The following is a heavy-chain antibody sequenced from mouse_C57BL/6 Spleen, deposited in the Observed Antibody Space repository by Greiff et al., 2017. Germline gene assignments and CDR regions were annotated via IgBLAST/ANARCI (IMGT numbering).Heavy chain of an antibody. D-gene: IGHD2-4*01. J-gene: IGHJ2*01. CDR2: IDPSDSYP. Sequence: VQLQQPGAELVMPGASVKLSCKASGYTFPSYWMHWVKQRPGQGLEWIGEIDPSDSYPNYNQKFKGKSTLKADKSSSTAYRQLTSLTSADSAVYYCATRDYDYWGQGTTLTVSS. CDR3: ATRDYDY. CDR1: GYTFPSYW. V-gene: IGHV1-69*01.